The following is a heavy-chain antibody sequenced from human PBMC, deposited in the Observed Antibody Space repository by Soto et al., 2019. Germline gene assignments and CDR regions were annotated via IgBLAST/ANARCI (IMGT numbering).Heavy chain of an antibody. J-gene: IGHJ4*02. CDR3: ARDSYPLAYFFDY. CDR1: GYTCINHG. Sequence: QVQLVQSGGEVKKPGASVKVSCKASGYTCINHGISWVRRAPGQGLEWMGWISGHNGKTKYAQKFQGRVTMTTDTSTSTAFMELRSLRSDDTAVYYCARDSYPLAYFFDYWGQGTLVSVSS. CDR2: ISGHNGKT. V-gene: IGHV1-18*04.